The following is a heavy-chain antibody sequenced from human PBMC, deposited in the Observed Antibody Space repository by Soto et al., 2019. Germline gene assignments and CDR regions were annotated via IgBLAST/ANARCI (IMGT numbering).Heavy chain of an antibody. D-gene: IGHD3-22*01. CDR2: ISSSSSTI. CDR1: GFTFSSYS. J-gene: IGHJ4*02. V-gene: IGHV3-48*01. CDR3: AKDATAYYYDRSGSLDS. Sequence: PGGSLRLSCAASGFTFSSYSMNWVRQAPGKGLEWVSYISSSSSTIYYADSVKGRFTISRDNSKNSLYLQMNSLRAEDTAVYYCAKDATAYYYDRSGSLDSWGQGTLVTVSS.